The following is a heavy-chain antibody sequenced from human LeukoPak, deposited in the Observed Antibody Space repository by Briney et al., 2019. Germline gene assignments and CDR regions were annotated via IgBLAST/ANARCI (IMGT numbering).Heavy chain of an antibody. CDR3: ARDIYSSGSDLFDY. CDR1: GFTFSSYA. CDR2: IKQDGSEK. D-gene: IGHD6-19*01. Sequence: GGSLRLSCAASGFTFSSYAMSWVRQAPGKGLEWVANIKQDGSEKYYVDSVKGRFTISRDNAKNSLYLQMNSLRAEDTAVYYCARDIYSSGSDLFDYWGQGTLVTVSS. J-gene: IGHJ4*02. V-gene: IGHV3-7*01.